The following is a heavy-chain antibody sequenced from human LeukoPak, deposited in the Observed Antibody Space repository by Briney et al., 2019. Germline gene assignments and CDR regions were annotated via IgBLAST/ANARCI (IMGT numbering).Heavy chain of an antibody. Sequence: SETLSLTCAVYGGSFSGYYWSWIRQPPGKGLEWIGEINHSGSTNYNPSLKSRVTISVDTSKNQFSLKLSSVTAADTAVYYCARHGLATYYDILTGYPPHFQHWGQGTLVTVSS. V-gene: IGHV4-34*01. CDR1: GGSFSGYY. CDR2: INHSGST. CDR3: ARHGLATYYDILTGYPPHFQH. D-gene: IGHD3-9*01. J-gene: IGHJ1*01.